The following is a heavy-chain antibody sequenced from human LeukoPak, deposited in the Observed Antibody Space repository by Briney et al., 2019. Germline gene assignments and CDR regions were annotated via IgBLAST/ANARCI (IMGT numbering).Heavy chain of an antibody. Sequence: SETLSLTCSVSGDSISTYHWNWIREPPGRGLEWIGYMQSTGNSNYNPSLRSRVTMFVDTSKNQVALILRSVTAADTAVYFCARDKQHSYGRYFDHWGQGALVTVSS. CDR3: ARDKQHSYGRYFDH. J-gene: IGHJ4*02. CDR2: MQSTGNS. V-gene: IGHV4-59*01. CDR1: GDSISTYH. D-gene: IGHD5-18*01.